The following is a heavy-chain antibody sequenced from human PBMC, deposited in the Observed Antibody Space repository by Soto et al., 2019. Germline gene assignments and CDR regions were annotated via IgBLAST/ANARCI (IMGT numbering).Heavy chain of an antibody. Sequence: SVKVSCKASGGTFSSYAISWVRQAPGQGLEWMGGIIPIFGTANYAQKFQGRVTITADESTSTAYMELSSLRSEDTAVYYCASAVYTMVRGVIIPDYYGMDVWGQGTTVTVSS. D-gene: IGHD3-10*01. CDR2: IIPIFGTA. J-gene: IGHJ6*02. V-gene: IGHV1-69*13. CDR3: ASAVYTMVRGVIIPDYYGMDV. CDR1: GGTFSSYA.